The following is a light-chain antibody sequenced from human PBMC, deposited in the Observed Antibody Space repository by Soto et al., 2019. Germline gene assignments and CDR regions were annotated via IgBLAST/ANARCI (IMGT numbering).Light chain of an antibody. CDR1: RGISSH. Sequence: TRPPSSGSAFVGGRLTLTCRARRGISSHLAWYQQKPGPAPRLLIYNASNRATGIRARFSGSGSGTEFTLTISSLQSEDFAVYYCQQYNNWPWTFGQGTKVDIK. V-gene: IGKV3D-15*01. CDR3: QQYNNWPWT. J-gene: IGKJ1*01. CDR2: NAS.